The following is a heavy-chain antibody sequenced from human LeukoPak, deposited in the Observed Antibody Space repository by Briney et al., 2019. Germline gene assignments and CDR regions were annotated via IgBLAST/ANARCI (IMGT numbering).Heavy chain of an antibody. V-gene: IGHV3-21*01. CDR2: ISSLSNNI. CDR3: ARDSSGSHSRFDY. D-gene: IGHD1-26*01. CDR1: GFSFSDYG. J-gene: IGHJ4*02. Sequence: GGSLRLSCGASGFSFSDYGMNWVRQAPGERLEWVSSISSLSNNIYYTDSVKGRFTISRDNAKNSLYQLMNSLRVEDTAVYYCARDSSGSHSRFDYWGQGTLVTVSS.